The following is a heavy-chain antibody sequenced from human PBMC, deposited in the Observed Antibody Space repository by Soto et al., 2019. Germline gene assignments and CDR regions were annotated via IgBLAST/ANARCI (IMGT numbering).Heavy chain of an antibody. CDR3: ARASHPPARSGDITSWDV. Sequence: QVQLVQSGAEVKKPGSSVNVSCEASGGAFSSHAITWVRQARGHGLEWMGWIIAAFGSAIYAQRFQGRLTITADASTNPAYMELSSLGSEDTAVYYCARASHPPARSGDITSWDVWGQGTTVTVSS. D-gene: IGHD5-12*01. J-gene: IGHJ6*02. CDR1: GGAFSSHA. V-gene: IGHV1-69*01. CDR2: IIAAFGSA.